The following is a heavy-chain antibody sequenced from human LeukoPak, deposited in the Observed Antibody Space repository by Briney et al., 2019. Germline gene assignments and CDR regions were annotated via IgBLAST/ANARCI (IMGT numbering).Heavy chain of an antibody. D-gene: IGHD1-14*01. Sequence: PSETLSLTCTVSGGSISSGGYYWSWIRQHPGKGLEWIGCIYYSGSTYYNPSLKSRVTISVDTSKNQFSLKLSSVTAADTAVYYCARGTPILTFDPWGQGTLVTVSS. CDR3: ARGTPILTFDP. CDR2: IYYSGST. CDR1: GGSISSGGYY. J-gene: IGHJ5*02. V-gene: IGHV4-31*03.